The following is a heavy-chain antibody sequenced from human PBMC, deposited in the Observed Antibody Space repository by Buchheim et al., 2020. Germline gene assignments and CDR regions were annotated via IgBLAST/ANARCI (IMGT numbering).Heavy chain of an antibody. CDR3: ASRGYDHFYFDY. CDR1: GFTFSSYA. J-gene: IGHJ4*02. Sequence: QVQLVESGGGVVQPGRSLRLSCAASGFTFSSYAMHWVRQAPGKGLEWVAVISYDGSNKYYADSVKGRFTISRDNSKNTLYLQMNSLRAEDTAVYYCASRGYDHFYFDYWGQGTL. V-gene: IGHV3-30-3*01. D-gene: IGHD5-12*01. CDR2: ISYDGSNK.